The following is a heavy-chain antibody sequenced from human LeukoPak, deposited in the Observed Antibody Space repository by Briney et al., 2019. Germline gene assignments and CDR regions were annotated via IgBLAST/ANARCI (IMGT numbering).Heavy chain of an antibody. V-gene: IGHV4-39*01. CDR1: GGSISSSSYY. J-gene: IGHJ4*02. CDR3: ARHALGYCSSTSCFYYFDY. D-gene: IGHD2-2*01. CDR2: IYYSGST. Sequence: SETLSLTCTVSGGSISSSSYYWGWIRQPPGKGLEWIGSIYYSGSTYYNPSLKSRVTISVDTSKNQFSLKLSSVTAADTAVYYCARHALGYCSSTSCFYYFDYWGQGTLVTVSS.